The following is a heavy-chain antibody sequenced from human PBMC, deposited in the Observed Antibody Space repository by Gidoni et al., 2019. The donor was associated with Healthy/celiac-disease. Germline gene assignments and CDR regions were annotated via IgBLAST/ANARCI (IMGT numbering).Heavy chain of an antibody. CDR3: ARAIRVSMITFGGPDY. CDR2: INPNSGGT. CDR1: GYTFTGYY. V-gene: IGHV1-2*02. D-gene: IGHD3-16*01. J-gene: IGHJ4*02. Sequence: QVQLVQSGAAVKKPGASVKVSCKASGYTFTGYYMHWVRQAPGQGLGWMGWINPNSGGTNYAQKFQGRVTMTRDTSISTAYMELSRLRSDDTAVYYCARAIRVSMITFGGPDYWGQGTLVTVSS.